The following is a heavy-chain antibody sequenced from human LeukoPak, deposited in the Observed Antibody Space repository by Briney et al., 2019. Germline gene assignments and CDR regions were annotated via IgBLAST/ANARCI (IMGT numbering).Heavy chain of an antibody. Sequence: ASVKVSCKASGYTFTDYYMHWVRQAPGQGLEWMGWINPHSGGTNFAQSFQDRVTMTRDTSISTAYMELSRLRSDDTAVYYCAREMTTELLGCFDPWGQGTLVTVSS. CDR3: AREMTTELLGCFDP. CDR2: INPHSGGT. V-gene: IGHV1-2*02. J-gene: IGHJ5*02. CDR1: GYTFTDYY. D-gene: IGHD4-17*01.